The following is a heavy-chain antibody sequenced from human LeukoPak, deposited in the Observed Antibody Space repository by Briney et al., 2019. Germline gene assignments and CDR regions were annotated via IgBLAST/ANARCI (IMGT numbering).Heavy chain of an antibody. CDR3: ARGRMSDIVVVPAAFFDY. Sequence: SETLSLTCAVYGGSFSGYYWSWIRQPPRKGLEWIGEINHSGSTNYNPSLKSRVTISVDTSKNQFSLKLSSVTAADTAVYYCARGRMSDIVVVPAAFFDYWGQGTLVTVSS. CDR1: GGSFSGYY. J-gene: IGHJ4*02. CDR2: INHSGST. V-gene: IGHV4-34*01. D-gene: IGHD2-2*01.